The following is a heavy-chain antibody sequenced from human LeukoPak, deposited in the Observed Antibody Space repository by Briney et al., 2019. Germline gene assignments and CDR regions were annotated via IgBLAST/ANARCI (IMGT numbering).Heavy chain of an antibody. CDR1: GYTFTSYY. V-gene: IGHV1-46*03. Sequence: GASGKVSCKASGYTFTSYYMHWVRQAPGQGLEGMGIINPSGGSTIYAQKLQGRVTMTRETSTSTVYMELSSLRSEDTAVYYCASSTNCGGDCYDSGYYYYYYMDVWGKGTTVTVSS. J-gene: IGHJ6*03. D-gene: IGHD2-21*01. CDR3: ASSTNCGGDCYDSGYYYYYYMDV. CDR2: INPSGGST.